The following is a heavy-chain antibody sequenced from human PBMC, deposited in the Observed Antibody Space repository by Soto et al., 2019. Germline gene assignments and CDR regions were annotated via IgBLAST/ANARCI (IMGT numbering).Heavy chain of an antibody. Sequence: VQLVESGGGVVQPGRSLRLLCEASGFSFSRYGMPWVRQAPGMGLEWVAVISWDGLAQYYADSVKGRFTISRDNSQSTLYLQMNSLRTEDTAIYYCAKETIQVGGPNYFDYWGQGALVTVSS. CDR3: AKETIQVGGPNYFDY. D-gene: IGHD1-1*01. J-gene: IGHJ4*02. V-gene: IGHV3-30*18. CDR2: ISWDGLAQ. CDR1: GFSFSRYG.